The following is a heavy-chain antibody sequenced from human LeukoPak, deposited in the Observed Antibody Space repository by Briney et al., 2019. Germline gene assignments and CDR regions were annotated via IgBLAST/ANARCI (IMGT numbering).Heavy chain of an antibody. CDR3: AKRSLYSSSFPYFDY. V-gene: IGHV3-23*01. CDR1: GFTFGTYG. Sequence: PGGSLRLSCVASGFTFGTYGMTWVRQAPGKGLEWVSSISDTGGNTYYADSVKGRFSISRDNSKNTLYMQLNSLRADDTAVYYCAKRSLYSSSFPYFDYWGQGTLVTVSS. D-gene: IGHD6-6*01. J-gene: IGHJ4*02. CDR2: ISDTGGNT.